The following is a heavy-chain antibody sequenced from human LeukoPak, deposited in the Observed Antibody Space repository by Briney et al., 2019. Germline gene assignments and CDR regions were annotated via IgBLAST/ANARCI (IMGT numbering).Heavy chain of an antibody. D-gene: IGHD3-10*01. CDR3: ARSLRVRGVPDYMDV. J-gene: IGHJ6*03. CDR2: IYKNAIT. Sequence: GGTLRLSCAASGFTVSSNYMTWVRQAPGKGLEWVSVIYKNAITYHADTVKGRFTISRDNAKNMLYLQMNSLRADDTAVYYCARSLRVRGVPDYMDVWGKGTTVIISS. V-gene: IGHV3-53*01. CDR1: GFTVSSNY.